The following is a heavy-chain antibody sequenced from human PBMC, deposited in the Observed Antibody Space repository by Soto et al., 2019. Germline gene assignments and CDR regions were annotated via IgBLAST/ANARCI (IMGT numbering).Heavy chain of an antibody. D-gene: IGHD6-6*01. CDR3: AKELAARLPFDY. J-gene: IGHJ4*02. Sequence: GGSLRLSCAASGFTFISYGMHWVRQAPGKGLEWVAVISYDGSNKYYADSVKGRFTISRDNSKNTLYLQMNSLRAEDTAVYYCAKELAARLPFDYWGQGTLVTVSS. CDR1: GFTFISYG. V-gene: IGHV3-30*18. CDR2: ISYDGSNK.